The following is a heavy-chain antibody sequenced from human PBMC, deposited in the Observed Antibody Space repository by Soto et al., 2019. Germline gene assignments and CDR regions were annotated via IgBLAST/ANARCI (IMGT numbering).Heavy chain of an antibody. CDR1: GYIFTSYG. V-gene: IGHV1-18*01. CDR2: ISVDSGNT. Sequence: QVPLVQSGAELKKPGASAKVSCKASGYIFTSYGISWVRQAPGQGLEWMAWISVDSGNTNYAQNFQGRVTMTTDTPASTAHMALRSLRSDDTDFYYCARFNGSGTNYYMDVWGKGTTVIVSS. D-gene: IGHD3-10*01. J-gene: IGHJ6*03. CDR3: ARFNGSGTNYYMDV.